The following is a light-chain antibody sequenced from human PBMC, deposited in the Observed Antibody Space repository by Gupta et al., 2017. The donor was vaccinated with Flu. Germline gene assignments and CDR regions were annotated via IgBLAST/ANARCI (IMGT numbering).Light chain of an antibody. Sequence: APRLLIYNDNQRPSGVPDRFSGSKSGTSASLAIGGLQSEDEADYYCAAWDDSLTALSADGSLTGLWVFGGGTKLRVL. V-gene: IGLV1-44*01. J-gene: IGLJ3*02. CDR3: AAWDDSLTALSADGSLTGLWV. CDR2: NDN.